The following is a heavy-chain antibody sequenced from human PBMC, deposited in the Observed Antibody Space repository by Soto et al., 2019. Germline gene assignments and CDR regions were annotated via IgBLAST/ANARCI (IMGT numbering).Heavy chain of an antibody. V-gene: IGHV5-10-1*01. CDR1: GYSFTNYW. D-gene: IGHD2-2*01. J-gene: IGHJ6*02. Sequence: PGESLKISCEASGYSFTNYWINWVRQMPGKGLEWMGRIDPTDSHPNYGPSFQGHVTVSVDRSISTAYLQWSSLKASDSAVYYCTRGGTTLPLDVWGQGTTVTVSS. CDR2: IDPTDSHP. CDR3: TRGGTTLPLDV.